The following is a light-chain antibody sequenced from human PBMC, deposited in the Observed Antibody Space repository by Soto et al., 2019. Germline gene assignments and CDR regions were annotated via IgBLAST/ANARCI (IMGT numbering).Light chain of an antibody. CDR2: KAS. J-gene: IGKJ1*01. V-gene: IGKV1-39*01. CDR1: QGIRND. Sequence: DIQMTQSPSSLYASVGDRVAITCRASQGIRNDLGWYQQKPGKAPKLLIYKASTLKSGVPSRFSGSGSGTDFTLTISSLQPEDFATYYCQQSYSTLWTFGQGTKVDIK. CDR3: QQSYSTLWT.